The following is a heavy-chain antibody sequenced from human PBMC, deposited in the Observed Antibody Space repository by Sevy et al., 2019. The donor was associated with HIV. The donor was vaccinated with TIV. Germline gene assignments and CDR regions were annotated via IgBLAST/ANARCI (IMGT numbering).Heavy chain of an antibody. Sequence: GGSLRLSCAASGFTFSSYWMHWVRQAPGKGLVWVSLINRDGSSTNYEESVKGRFTISRDNAKNTLYLQMNSLRAEDTAVYFCARVGLGYDTSGVDYWGQGTLVTVSS. CDR2: INRDGSST. CDR3: ARVGLGYDTSGVDY. V-gene: IGHV3-74*01. J-gene: IGHJ4*02. D-gene: IGHD3-22*01. CDR1: GFTFSSYW.